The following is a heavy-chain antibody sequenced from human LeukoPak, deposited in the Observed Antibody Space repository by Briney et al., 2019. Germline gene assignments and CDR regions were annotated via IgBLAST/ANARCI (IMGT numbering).Heavy chain of an antibody. V-gene: IGHV3-30*02. CDR1: GFTFSSYG. CDR2: IRYDGSNK. D-gene: IGHD5-12*01. J-gene: IGHJ3*02. CDR3: ARDGGYSGYDWGEKGDDAFDI. Sequence: GGSLRLSCAASGFTFSSYGMHWVRQAPGKGLEWVAFIRYDGSNKYYADSVKGRFTISRDNSKNTLYLQMNSLRAEDTAVYYCARDGGYSGYDWGEKGDDAFDIWGQGTMVTVSS.